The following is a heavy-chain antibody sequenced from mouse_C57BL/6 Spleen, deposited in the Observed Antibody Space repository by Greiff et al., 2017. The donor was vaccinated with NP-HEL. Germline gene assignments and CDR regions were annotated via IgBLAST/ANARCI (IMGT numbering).Heavy chain of an antibody. Sequence: QVQLQQPGAELVRPGTSVKLSCKASGYTFTSYWMHWVKQRPGQGLEWIGVIDPSDSYTNYNQKFKGKATLTVATSSSTAYMQLSSQTSEESAVYYCSRTPNWDVNYLDCWGQGTTLTAAS. CDR2: IDPSDSYT. CDR1: GYTFTSYW. CDR3: SRTPNWDVNYLDC. V-gene: IGHV1-59*01. J-gene: IGHJ2*01. D-gene: IGHD4-1*01.